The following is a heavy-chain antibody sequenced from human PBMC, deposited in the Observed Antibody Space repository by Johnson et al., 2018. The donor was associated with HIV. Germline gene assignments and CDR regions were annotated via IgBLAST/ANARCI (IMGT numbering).Heavy chain of an antibody. CDR1: GFTVSSNY. CDR2: IRDDGSNK. J-gene: IGHJ3*02. CDR3: ARDYPYDRSPRGAFDI. D-gene: IGHD3-22*01. V-gene: IGHV3-30*02. Sequence: VQLVESGGGLVQPGGSLRLSCAASGFTVSSNYMSWVRQAPGKGLEWVSFIRDDGSNKYYGDSVKGRFTISRDNSKNTLYLQMNSLRAEDTAVYFCARDYPYDRSPRGAFDIWGQGTMVTVSS.